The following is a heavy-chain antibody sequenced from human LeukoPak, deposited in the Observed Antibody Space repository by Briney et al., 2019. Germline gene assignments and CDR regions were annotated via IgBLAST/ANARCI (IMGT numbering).Heavy chain of an antibody. J-gene: IGHJ3*01. CDR3: AKDRDFYDRNSFSPDSFQT. CDR1: GFTFSDYY. Sequence: PGGSLRLSCAASGFTFSDYYMNWIRQAPGKGLEWVSYISSSSTYTGYADSLRGRFTISRDDAKNSLHLQMDSLRAEDTAVYYCAKDRDFYDRNSFSPDSFQTWGQGTMVTVSS. D-gene: IGHD2/OR15-2a*01. V-gene: IGHV3-11*06. CDR2: ISSSSTYT.